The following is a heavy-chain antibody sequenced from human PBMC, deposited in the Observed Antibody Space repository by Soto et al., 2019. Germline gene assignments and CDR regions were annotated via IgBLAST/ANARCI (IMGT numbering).Heavy chain of an antibody. Sequence: SQTLPLTCVVSSYSISSGFFWGWIRQPPGKGLDWFGCIYHTADTHYNPSLRSQVSMSVDTSKNHFSLRLTYLTAADTAVYFCARDTNSLDLWGQGILVTVS. D-gene: IGHD2-8*01. J-gene: IGHJ5*02. CDR3: ARDTNSLDL. V-gene: IGHV4-38-2*02. CDR2: IYHTADT. CDR1: SYSISSGFF.